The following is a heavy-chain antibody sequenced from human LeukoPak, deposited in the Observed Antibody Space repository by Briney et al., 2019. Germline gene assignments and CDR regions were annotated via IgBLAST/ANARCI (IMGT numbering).Heavy chain of an antibody. D-gene: IGHD5-24*01. J-gene: IGHJ6*02. CDR3: AKDFRHGYNSHLYFGLDV. CDR1: GFTFSTYG. CDR2: ISYDGSKK. Sequence: GGSLRLSCAASGFTFSTYGMHWVRQAPGKGLEWVALISYDGSKKNYEDSVKGRFTISRDNSMSTLYLQMNGLRDEDTAVYFCAKDFRHGYNSHLYFGLDVWGHGTTVTVSS. V-gene: IGHV3-30*18.